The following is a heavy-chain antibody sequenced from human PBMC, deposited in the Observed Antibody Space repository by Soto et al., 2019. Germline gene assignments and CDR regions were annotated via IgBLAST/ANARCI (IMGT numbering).Heavy chain of an antibody. J-gene: IGHJ4*02. D-gene: IGHD3-22*01. CDR2: ISPILGEA. CDR3: ARGENRFYYDSNAYYSVDG. CDR1: GGSFSSFD. V-gene: IGHV1-69*10. Sequence: SVKVSCKASGGSFSSFDITWVRQSPGQGLEWMRGISPILGEANYAQKFQGRVTIIAYKSTSTAHMELRRLRSEDTAVSYCARGENRFYYDSNAYYSVDGWGPGALVTVSS.